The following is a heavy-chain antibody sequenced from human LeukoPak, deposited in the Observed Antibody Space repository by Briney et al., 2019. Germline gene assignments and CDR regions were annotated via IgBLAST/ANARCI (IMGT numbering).Heavy chain of an antibody. CDR2: TYYSRST. V-gene: IGHV4-30-4*08. Sequence: SETLSLACTVSGGPISSGDYYWRWIRQPPGKGLEWIGYTYYSRSTYYNPSLKSRVTIAVDTSKTQFSLKLSSVTAADTAVYYCARDPAYGGNPGFDYWGQGTLVTVSS. D-gene: IGHD4-23*01. CDR1: GGPISSGDYY. CDR3: ARDPAYGGNPGFDY. J-gene: IGHJ4*02.